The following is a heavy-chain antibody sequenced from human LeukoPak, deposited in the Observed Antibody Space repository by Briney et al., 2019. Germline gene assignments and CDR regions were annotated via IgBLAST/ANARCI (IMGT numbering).Heavy chain of an antibody. CDR2: IIPILGIA. Sequence: ASVKASCKASGGTFSSYAISWVRQAPGQGLAWMGRIIPILGIANYAQKFQGRVTITADKSTSTAYMELSSLRSEDTAVYYCASSSGYSYGYGGYFDYWGQGTLVTVSS. J-gene: IGHJ4*02. V-gene: IGHV1-69*04. D-gene: IGHD5-18*01. CDR1: GGTFSSYA. CDR3: ASSSGYSYGYGGYFDY.